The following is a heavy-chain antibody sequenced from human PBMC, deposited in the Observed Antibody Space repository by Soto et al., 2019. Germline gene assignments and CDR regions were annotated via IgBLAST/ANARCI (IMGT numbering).Heavy chain of an antibody. CDR1: GGSISSSSYY. D-gene: IGHD3-10*02. CDR2: IYYSGST. J-gene: IGHJ4*02. V-gene: IGHV4-39*07. CDR3: ARSSVRGWSY. Sequence: SETLSLTCTVSGGSISSSSYYWGWIRQPPGKGLEWIGSIYYSGSTYYNPSLKSRVTISVDTSKNQFSLNLNSVTAADTAVYYCARSSVRGWSYWGQGTLVTVSS.